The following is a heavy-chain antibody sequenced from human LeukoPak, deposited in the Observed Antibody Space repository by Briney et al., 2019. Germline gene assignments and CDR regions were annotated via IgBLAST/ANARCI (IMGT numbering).Heavy chain of an antibody. CDR1: GGSISSRSYY. J-gene: IGHJ6*03. CDR2: IYYSGST. Sequence: SETLSLTCTVSGGSISSRSYYWGWIRQPPGNGLEWIGIIYYSGSTYSNPSLRSRVTISVDRSKNQFSLKLSSVTAADTAVYYCASFYCSGGSCYQYYYYYYMDVWGKGTTVTISS. D-gene: IGHD2-15*01. CDR3: ASFYCSGGSCYQYYYYYYMDV. V-gene: IGHV4-39*01.